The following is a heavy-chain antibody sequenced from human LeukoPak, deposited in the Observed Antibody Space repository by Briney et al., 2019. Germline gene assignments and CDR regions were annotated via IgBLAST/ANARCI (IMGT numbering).Heavy chain of an antibody. D-gene: IGHD4-23*01. CDR1: GFTFSSYS. CDR2: ISSGSSYI. Sequence: GGSLRLSCAASGFTFSSYSMNWVRQAPGEGLEWVSSISSGSSYIYYADSVKGRFTISRDNAKNSLYLQMNSLRAEDTAVYYCAGATGGNSADYWGQGTLVTVSS. J-gene: IGHJ4*02. V-gene: IGHV3-21*01. CDR3: AGATGGNSADY.